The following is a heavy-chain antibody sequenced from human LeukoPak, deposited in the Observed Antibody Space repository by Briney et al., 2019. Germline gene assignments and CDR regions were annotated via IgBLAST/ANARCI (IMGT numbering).Heavy chain of an antibody. Sequence: SETLSLTCTVSGGSIISYYWSWVRQSAGKGLEWIGRIYPSGSTNYNTSLKSRVTMSVDMSKKQFSLKLTSVTAADTAVYFCARLKFYDSTGYTPGYYMDVWGKGATVTVSS. CDR3: ARLKFYDSTGYTPGYYMDV. CDR2: IYPSGST. J-gene: IGHJ6*03. V-gene: IGHV4-4*07. D-gene: IGHD3-22*01. CDR1: GGSIISYY.